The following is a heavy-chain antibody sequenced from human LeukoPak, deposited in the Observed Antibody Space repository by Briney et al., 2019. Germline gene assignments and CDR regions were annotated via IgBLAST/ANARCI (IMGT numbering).Heavy chain of an antibody. Sequence: GGSLRLPCAASGIVFSNTAMNWARQSPGRGLEWVSAISGGGERTFYADSVKGRFTISRDNSKNMVYLQMNSLRADDTSIYYCGKDGGQYSSGPEFDPRGQGALVTVSS. CDR1: GIVFSNTA. J-gene: IGHJ5*02. CDR2: ISGGGERT. D-gene: IGHD6-19*01. CDR3: GKDGGQYSSGPEFDP. V-gene: IGHV3-23*01.